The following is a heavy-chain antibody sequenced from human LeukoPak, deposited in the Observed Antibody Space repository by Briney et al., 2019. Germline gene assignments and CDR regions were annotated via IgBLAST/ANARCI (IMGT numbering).Heavy chain of an antibody. CDR1: GYTFTGYY. CDR3: ARDPASRWLDAFDI. D-gene: IGHD4-23*01. J-gene: IGHJ3*02. V-gene: IGHV7-4-1*02. Sequence: ASVKVSCKASGYTFTGYYMHWVRQAPGQGLEWMGWINTNTGNPTYAQGFTGRFVFSLDTSVSTAYLQISSLKAEDTAVYYCARDPASRWLDAFDIWGQGTMVTVSS. CDR2: INTNTGNP.